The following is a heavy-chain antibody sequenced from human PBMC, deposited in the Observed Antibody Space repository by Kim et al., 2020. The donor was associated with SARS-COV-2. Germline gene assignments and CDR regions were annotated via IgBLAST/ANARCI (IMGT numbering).Heavy chain of an antibody. CDR1: GFTFSSYA. V-gene: IGHV3-30*04. D-gene: IGHD6-6*01. CDR3: ARGSRSAARGGYFDY. CDR2: ISYEGNNK. J-gene: IGHJ4*02. Sequence: GGSLRLSCAASGFTFSSYAMHWVRQAPGKGLEWVTVISYEGNNKYYLDSVKGRFTISRDNISKNTLYLQMNSLTTEDTAVYYCARGSRSAARGGYFDYWGQGTLVTVSS.